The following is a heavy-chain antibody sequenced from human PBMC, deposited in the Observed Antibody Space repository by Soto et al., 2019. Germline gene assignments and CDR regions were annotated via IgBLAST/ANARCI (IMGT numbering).Heavy chain of an antibody. V-gene: IGHV1-18*04. D-gene: IGHD1-26*01. J-gene: IGHJ6*02. Sequence: ASVKVSCKASGYTFTSYGISWVRQAPGQGLEWMGWISAYNGNTNYAQKLQGRVTMTTDTSTSTAYMELRSLRSDDTAVYYCARDGRVGATTAYYYYYGMDVWGQGTTVTVSS. CDR2: ISAYNGNT. CDR1: GYTFTSYG. CDR3: ARDGRVGATTAYYYYYGMDV.